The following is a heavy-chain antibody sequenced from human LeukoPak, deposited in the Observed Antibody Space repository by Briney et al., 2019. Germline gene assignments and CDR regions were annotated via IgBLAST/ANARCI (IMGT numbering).Heavy chain of an antibody. Sequence: GGSLRLSCEASGFTFRSYAMTWVRQAPGKGLEWVSAISGSGAKTYYADSVKGRFTISRDNSKNTLYLQMNSLRAEDTAVYYCAKGNRKWERHLDAFDIWGRGTMVTVSS. J-gene: IGHJ3*02. D-gene: IGHD1-26*01. CDR2: ISGSGAKT. CDR1: GFTFRSYA. CDR3: AKGNRKWERHLDAFDI. V-gene: IGHV3-23*01.